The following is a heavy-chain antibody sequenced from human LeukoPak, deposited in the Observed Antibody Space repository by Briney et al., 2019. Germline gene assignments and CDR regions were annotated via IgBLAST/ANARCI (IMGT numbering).Heavy chain of an antibody. V-gene: IGHV4-59*01. Sequence: SETLSLTCTVSGGSISSYYWSWIRQPPGKGLEWIGYIYYSGSTNYNPSLKSRVTISVDTSKNQFSLKLSSVTAADTAVYYCARGLLGSGYWVLDYWGQGTLVTVSS. D-gene: IGHD3-22*01. J-gene: IGHJ4*02. CDR1: GGSISSYY. CDR2: IYYSGST. CDR3: ARGLLGSGYWVLDY.